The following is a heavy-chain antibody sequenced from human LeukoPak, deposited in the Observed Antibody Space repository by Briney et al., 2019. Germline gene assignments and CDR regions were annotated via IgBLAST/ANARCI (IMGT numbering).Heavy chain of an antibody. J-gene: IGHJ3*02. D-gene: IGHD2-2*01. V-gene: IGHV1-18*01. CDR1: GYTFTSYG. CDR2: ISAYNGNT. Sequence: ASVKVSCKASGYTFTSYGISWVRQAPGQGLEWMGWISAYNGNTNYAQKLQGRVTMTTDTSTSTAYTELRSLRSDDTAVYYCARDGSLSSTSGAFDIWGQGTMVTVSS. CDR3: ARDGSLSSTSGAFDI.